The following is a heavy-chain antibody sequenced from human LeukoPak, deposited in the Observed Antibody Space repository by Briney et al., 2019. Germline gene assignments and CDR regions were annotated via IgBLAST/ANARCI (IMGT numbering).Heavy chain of an antibody. CDR1: GGSFSGYY. CDR3: ARDKGSYYDSSGYPGVHAFDI. Sequence: SETLSLTCAVYGGSFSGYYWSWIRQPPGKGLEWIGYIYYSGSTYYNPSLKSRVTISVDTSKNQFSLKLSSVTAADTAVYYCARDKGSYYDSSGYPGVHAFDIWGQGTMVTVSS. CDR2: IYYSGST. D-gene: IGHD3-22*01. V-gene: IGHV4-34*09. J-gene: IGHJ3*02.